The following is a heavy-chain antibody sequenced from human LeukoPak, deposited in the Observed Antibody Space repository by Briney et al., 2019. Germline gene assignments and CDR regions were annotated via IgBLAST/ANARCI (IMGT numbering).Heavy chain of an antibody. CDR3: ARVRSGSLGYGMDV. CDR1: GFTFSSYD. V-gene: IGHV3-13*01. Sequence: GGSLRLSCAASGFTFSSYDMHWVRQVTGKGLEWVSDIGTVGDTYYAGSVKGRFTISRENAKNSLYLQMSSLRAGDTAVYYCARVRSGSLGYGMDVWGQGTTVTVSS. J-gene: IGHJ6*02. CDR2: IGTVGDT. D-gene: IGHD1-26*01.